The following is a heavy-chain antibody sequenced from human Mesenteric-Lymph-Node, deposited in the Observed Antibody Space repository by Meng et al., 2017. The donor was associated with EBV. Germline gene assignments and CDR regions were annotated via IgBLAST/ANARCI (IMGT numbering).Heavy chain of an antibody. Sequence: GLGRVNCSGTRALPISVSRGSISNRIWWSWVRQTQGKGLQWIGEIFHSGGINYNPALKSQVTRSVDKSKNQFSLKVNSLTAADTAVYYCARITFGGAIGDWGQGTLVTVSS. J-gene: IGHJ4*02. CDR1: RGSISNRIW. CDR2: IFHSGGI. D-gene: IGHD3-16*02. V-gene: IGHV4-4*02. CDR3: ARITFGGAIGD.